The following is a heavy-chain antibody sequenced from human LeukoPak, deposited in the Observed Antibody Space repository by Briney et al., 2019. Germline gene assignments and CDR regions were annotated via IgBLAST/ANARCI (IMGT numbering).Heavy chain of an antibody. CDR2: IHPGDSDT. D-gene: IGHD3-3*01. J-gene: IGHJ4*02. V-gene: IGHV5-51*01. CDR3: ARHGSYYDFWSGYSRREEPFDY. Sequence: GESLKISCKGSGYIFTNYWVGWVRQMPGKGLEWMGIIHPGDSDTRYSPSFQGQVTISADKSISTAYLQWSSLKASDTAMYYCARHGSYYDFWSGYSRREEPFDYWGQGTLVTVSS. CDR1: GYIFTNYW.